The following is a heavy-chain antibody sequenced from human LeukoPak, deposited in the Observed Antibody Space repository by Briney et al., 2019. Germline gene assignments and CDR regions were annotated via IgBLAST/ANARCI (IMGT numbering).Heavy chain of an antibody. Sequence: GGSLRLSCAASGFTFSSYSMNWVRQAPGKGLEWVSSISSSSSYIYYADSVKGRFTISRDNAKNSLYLQMNSPRAEDTAVYYCARASRRLLRYFDWLPPYGMDVWGQGTTVTVSS. CDR3: ARASRRLLRYFDWLPPYGMDV. J-gene: IGHJ6*02. D-gene: IGHD3-9*01. CDR1: GFTFSSYS. V-gene: IGHV3-21*01. CDR2: ISSSSSYI.